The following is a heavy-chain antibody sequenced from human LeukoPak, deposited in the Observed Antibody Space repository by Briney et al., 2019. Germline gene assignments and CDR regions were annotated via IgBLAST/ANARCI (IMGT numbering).Heavy chain of an antibody. CDR2: IRQDGSEK. D-gene: IGHD2-8*01. Sequence: GRSLRLSCAASGFTLSSYWMSWVRQAPGKGLEWVANIRQDGSEKNYVDSVRGRFTITRDNAKNSLYLQMNSLRGEDTAVYYCAKDYGGHCTNGICSKIDYWGQGTLVTVSS. V-gene: IGHV3-7*03. J-gene: IGHJ4*02. CDR1: GFTLSSYW. CDR3: AKDYGGHCTNGICSKIDY.